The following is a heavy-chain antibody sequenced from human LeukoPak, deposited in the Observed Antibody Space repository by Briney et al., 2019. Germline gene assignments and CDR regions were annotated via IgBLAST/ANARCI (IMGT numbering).Heavy chain of an antibody. Sequence: GESLKISCKGSGYSFTSFWIAWVRQVPGKGLGWMGIIYAGESDTRYRPSFQGQVTISADKSISTAYLQWSSLKASDTAMYYCAVIAVAGQQFAFFDYWGQGTLVTVSS. CDR2: IYAGESDT. CDR3: AVIAVAGQQFAFFDY. D-gene: IGHD6-19*01. J-gene: IGHJ4*02. V-gene: IGHV5-51*01. CDR1: GYSFTSFW.